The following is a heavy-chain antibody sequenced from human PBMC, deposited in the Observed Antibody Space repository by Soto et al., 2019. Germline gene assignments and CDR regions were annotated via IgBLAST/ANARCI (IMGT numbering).Heavy chain of an antibody. CDR1: GDSISSSSFY. CDR3: ARQRREYRINWYPGGVDS. J-gene: IGHJ4*02. Sequence: QLQLQESGPGLVKPSETLSLTCTVSGDSISSSSFYWGWIRQAPGQGLEWIGSIYFGGNTYYNTSLNSRVTISEDTSKNQFSLKLSSVTAADTAVYYCARQRREYRINWYPGGVDSWGQGTLVTVSS. CDR2: IYFGGNT. D-gene: IGHD6-13*01. V-gene: IGHV4-39*01.